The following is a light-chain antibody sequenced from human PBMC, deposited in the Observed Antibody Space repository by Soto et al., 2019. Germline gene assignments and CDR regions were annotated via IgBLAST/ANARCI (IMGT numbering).Light chain of an antibody. CDR1: QAISSS. V-gene: IGKV1-9*01. J-gene: IGKJ2*01. CDR2: AAS. CDR3: QHLNDYRYT. Sequence: DIQLTQSPSFLSASVGDRVTITCRASQAISSSLAWYQHNPGKAPKLLIYAASTLQNGVPSSLSATGSGTEFTLTTSSLQPEDFATYYCQHLNDYRYTFGQGTKVEIK.